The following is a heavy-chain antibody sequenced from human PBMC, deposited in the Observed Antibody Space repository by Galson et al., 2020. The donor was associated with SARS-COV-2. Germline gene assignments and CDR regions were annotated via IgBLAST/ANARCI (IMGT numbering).Heavy chain of an antibody. CDR3: AKETYSYGYVGFDY. J-gene: IGHJ4*02. CDR1: GFTFSTYA. CDR2: ITGSGGRI. V-gene: IGHV3-23*01. Sequence: GGSLRLSCAASGFTFSTYAMSWVRQAPGKGLEWVSAITGSGGRIYYADSVKGRFTISRDNSKNTLYLQMNSLRAEDTAVYYCAKETYSYGYVGFDYWGQGILVTVSS. D-gene: IGHD5-18*01.